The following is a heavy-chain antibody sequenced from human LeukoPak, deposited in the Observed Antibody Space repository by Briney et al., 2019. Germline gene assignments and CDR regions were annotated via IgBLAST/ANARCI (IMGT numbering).Heavy chain of an antibody. V-gene: IGHV3-21*01. CDR3: AAAAGVFDY. D-gene: IGHD6-13*01. CDR1: GFTFSSYS. Sequence: GGSLRLSCAASGFTFSSYSMNWVRQAPGKGLEWVSSISSSSSYIYYADPVKGRFTISRDNAKNSLYLQMNSLRAEDTAVYYCAAAAGVFDYWGQGTLVTVSS. CDR2: ISSSSSYI. J-gene: IGHJ4*02.